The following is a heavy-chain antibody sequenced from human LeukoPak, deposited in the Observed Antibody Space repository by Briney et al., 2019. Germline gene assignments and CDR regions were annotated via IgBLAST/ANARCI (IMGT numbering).Heavy chain of an antibody. D-gene: IGHD4-17*01. CDR1: GYTFTDFH. V-gene: IGHV1-2*02. Sequence: ASVKLSFKASGYTFTDFHMHWGRQAPRPQLEWMAWITPSSGGTTYAHQFLGRVTLTRDTSISTPYMELSSLRPDDTAVYYCAREGTTGGSYTFDVWGQGTMVTVSS. J-gene: IGHJ3*01. CDR2: ITPSSGGT. CDR3: AREGTTGGSYTFDV.